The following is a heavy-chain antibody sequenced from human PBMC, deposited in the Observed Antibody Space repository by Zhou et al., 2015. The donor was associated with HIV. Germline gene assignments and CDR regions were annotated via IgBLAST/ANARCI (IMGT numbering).Heavy chain of an antibody. J-gene: IGHJ4*01. Sequence: QVQLVQSGAEVKKPGASVKVSCKASGYTFTAYYIHWVRQAPGQGLEWMGRINTHNGGTNCAQKFQGRVTMTRDTSISTSYMELSRLRSDDTAVYYCAIQLTDIVLISAGGDYWGRGTLVTVSS. V-gene: IGHV1-2*06. CDR1: GYTFTAYY. CDR2: INTHNGGT. CDR3: AIQLTDIVLISAGGDY. D-gene: IGHD2-8*02.